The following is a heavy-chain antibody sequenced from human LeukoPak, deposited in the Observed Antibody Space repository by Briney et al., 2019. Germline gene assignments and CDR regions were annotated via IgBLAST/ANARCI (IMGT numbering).Heavy chain of an antibody. V-gene: IGHV4-34*01. CDR3: ARGASGYCSSTSCYYFDY. CDR1: GGTFSGYH. D-gene: IGHD2-2*01. CDR2: INHSGST. J-gene: IGHJ4*02. Sequence: PSETLPLTCAVYGGTFSGYHWSWIRQPPGKGLEWIGEINHSGSTNYNPSLKSRVTISVDTSKNQFSLKLSSVTAADTAVYYCARGASGYCSSTSCYYFDYWGQGTLVTVSS.